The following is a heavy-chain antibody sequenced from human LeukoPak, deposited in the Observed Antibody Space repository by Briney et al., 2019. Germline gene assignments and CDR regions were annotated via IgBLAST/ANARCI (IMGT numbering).Heavy chain of an antibody. J-gene: IGHJ4*02. Sequence: PGGSLRLSCAASGFTVSSNYMSWVRQAPGKGLEWVSVIYSGGSTYYADSVKGRFTVSRDNSKNTLYLQMNSLRAEDTAVYYCASTDGGWSVFDYWGQGTLVTVSS. D-gene: IGHD6-19*01. CDR3: ASTDGGWSVFDY. CDR2: IYSGGST. V-gene: IGHV3-66*01. CDR1: GFTVSSNY.